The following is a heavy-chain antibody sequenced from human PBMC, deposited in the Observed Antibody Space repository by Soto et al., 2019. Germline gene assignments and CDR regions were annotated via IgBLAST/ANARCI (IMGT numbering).Heavy chain of an antibody. V-gene: IGHV4-59*08. CDR3: ARLGAYYQAIDP. CDR1: GAPFSPNY. D-gene: IGHD3-3*01. Sequence: PSETLSLTCTVSGAPFSPNYWAWIRQPPGKGLEWIGYIYYAGTTRYNPSLESRVTISLDTSKNQFSLRLSSVTAADTALYFCARLGAYYQAIDPWGRGTLVTVS. J-gene: IGHJ5*02. CDR2: IYYAGTT.